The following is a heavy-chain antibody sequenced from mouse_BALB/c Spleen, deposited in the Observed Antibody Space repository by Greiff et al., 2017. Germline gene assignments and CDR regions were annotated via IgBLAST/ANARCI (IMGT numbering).Heavy chain of an antibody. CDR2: ISSGSSTI. J-gene: IGHJ4*01. CDR3: ARKGRDYRYDVAMDY. V-gene: IGHV5-17*02. CDR1: GFTFSSFG. Sequence: EVKLEESGGGLVQPGGSRKLSCAASGFTFSSFGMHWVRQAPEKGLEWVAYISSGSSTIYYADTVKGRFTISRDNPKNTLFLQMTSLRSEDTAMYYCARKGRDYRYDVAMDYWGQGTSVTVSS. D-gene: IGHD2-14*01.